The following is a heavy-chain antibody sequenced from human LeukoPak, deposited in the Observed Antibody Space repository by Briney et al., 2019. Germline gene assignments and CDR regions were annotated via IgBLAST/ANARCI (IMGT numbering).Heavy chain of an antibody. CDR1: GVSISSYY. CDR2: IYYSGSA. CDR3: ARGGAARLHFQN. J-gene: IGHJ1*01. Sequence: SETLSLTCTVSGVSISSYYWNWIRQPPGKGLEWIGYIYYSGSANYNPSLKSRVTISVDTSKNQFSLKLSSVTAADTAVYYCARGGAARLHFQNWGQGTLVTVSS. V-gene: IGHV4-59*01. D-gene: IGHD6-6*01.